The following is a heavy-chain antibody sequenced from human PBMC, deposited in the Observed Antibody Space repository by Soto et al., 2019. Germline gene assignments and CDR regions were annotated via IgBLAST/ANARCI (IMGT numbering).Heavy chain of an antibody. D-gene: IGHD4-4*01. CDR3: AKVRVKDYYYYAMDV. CDR1: GFTFSSYG. J-gene: IGHJ6*02. Sequence: QVHLVESGGGVVQPGRSLRLSCAASGFTFSSYGMHWVRQAPGKGLEWVAVISSDGTSRFYADSVKGRFTISRDNSKNPLYMQMNSLRAEDTAMYYCAKVRVKDYYYYAMDVWGQGTTVTVSS. CDR2: ISSDGTSR. V-gene: IGHV3-30*18.